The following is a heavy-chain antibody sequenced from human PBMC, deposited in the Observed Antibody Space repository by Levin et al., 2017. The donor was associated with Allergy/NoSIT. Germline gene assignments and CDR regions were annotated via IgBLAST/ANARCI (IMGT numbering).Heavy chain of an antibody. V-gene: IGHV4-39*01. J-gene: IGHJ4*02. D-gene: IGHD3-10*01. CDR2: IYYSGST. Sequence: SETLSLTCTVSGGSISSSSYYWGWIRQPPGKGLEWIGSIYYSGSTYYNPSLKSRVTISVDTSKNQFSLKLSSVTAADTAVYYCARRGGKVLWFGYWGQGTLVTVSS. CDR1: GGSISSSSYY. CDR3: ARRGGKVLWFGY.